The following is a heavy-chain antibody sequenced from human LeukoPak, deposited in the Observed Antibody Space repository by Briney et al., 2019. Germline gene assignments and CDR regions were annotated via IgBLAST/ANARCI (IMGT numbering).Heavy chain of an antibody. CDR3: ARGGSGYDIDY. V-gene: IGHV3-66*01. CDR1: GFTVSSNY. D-gene: IGHD5-12*01. J-gene: IGHJ4*02. Sequence: GGSLRLSCAASGFTVSSNYMSWVRQAPGKGLEWAAVMYSGGSTDYADSVKGRFIISRDNSENTLYLQMNSLRAEDTAVYYCARGGSGYDIDYWGQGTLVTVSS. CDR2: MYSGGST.